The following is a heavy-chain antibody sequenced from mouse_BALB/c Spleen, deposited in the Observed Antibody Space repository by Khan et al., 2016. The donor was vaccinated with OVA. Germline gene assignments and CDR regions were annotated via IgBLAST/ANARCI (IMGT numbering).Heavy chain of an antibody. CDR3: ASHLTGSFAY. D-gene: IGHD4-1*01. CDR2: MSSGGDYT. CDR1: GFTFSSYS. Sequence: EVELVESGGDLVKPGGSPKLSCAASGFTFSSYSMSWVRQIPDKRLEWVATMSSGGDYTYYPDSVKGRFTISRDNAKNTLYLQMGSLKSEDTAMYYCASHLTGSFAYWGQGTLVTVSA. J-gene: IGHJ3*01. V-gene: IGHV5-6*01.